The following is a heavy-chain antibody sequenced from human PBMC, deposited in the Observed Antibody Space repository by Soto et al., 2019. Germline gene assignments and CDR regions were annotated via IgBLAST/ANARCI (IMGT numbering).Heavy chain of an antibody. CDR1: GGTFSSYA. J-gene: IGHJ5*02. V-gene: IGHV1-69*13. D-gene: IGHD3-10*01. CDR3: APSLGVTVGSWFDP. Sequence: EASVKVSCKASGGTFSSYAISWVRQAPGQGLEWMGGIIPIFGTANYAQKFQGRVTITADESTSTAYMEMSSLRSEDTAVYYCAPSLGVTVGSWFDPWGQGTLVTVSS. CDR2: IIPIFGTA.